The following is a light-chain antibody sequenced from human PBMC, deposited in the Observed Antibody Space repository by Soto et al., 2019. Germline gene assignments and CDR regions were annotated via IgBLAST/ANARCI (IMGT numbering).Light chain of an antibody. J-gene: IGKJ3*01. CDR2: GAS. CDR3: QQYNNGPFT. V-gene: IGKV3-15*01. CDR1: QSVTSQ. Sequence: EIVMTQSPATLSVSPGERATLSCRASQSVTSQLAWYQQKPGQAPRLLIYGASTRATGIPARFSGSWSGTEFPLTISSLQSEDFAVYCCQQYNNGPFTFGPGTKVDIK.